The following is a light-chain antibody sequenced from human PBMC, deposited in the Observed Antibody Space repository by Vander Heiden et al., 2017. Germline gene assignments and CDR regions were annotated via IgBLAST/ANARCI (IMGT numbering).Light chain of an antibody. V-gene: IGLV1-51*01. Sequence: QSVLTQPPSVSAAPGQKVTISCSGSSSNIGNNYVSWYQQLPGPSPKLLIYYNNNRPSGIPDRFSGSKSGTSATLGITGLQTGDEADYYCGTWDSSLSAVVFGGGTKLTVL. J-gene: IGLJ2*01. CDR2: YNN. CDR1: SSNIGNNY. CDR3: GTWDSSLSAVV.